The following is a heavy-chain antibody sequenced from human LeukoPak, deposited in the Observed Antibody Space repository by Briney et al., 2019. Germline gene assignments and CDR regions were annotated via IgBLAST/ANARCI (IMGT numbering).Heavy chain of an antibody. J-gene: IGHJ5*02. CDR2: IGGSGGST. V-gene: IGHV3-23*01. CDR1: GFTFSSYA. Sequence: GGSLRLSCAASGFTFSSYAMSWVRQAPGKGLEWVSAIGGSGGSTYYADSVKGRFTISRDNSKNTLYLQMNSLRAEDTAVYYCAKGRYCSSTSCYNYNWFDPWGQGTLVTVSS. CDR3: AKGRYCSSTSCYNYNWFDP. D-gene: IGHD2-2*01.